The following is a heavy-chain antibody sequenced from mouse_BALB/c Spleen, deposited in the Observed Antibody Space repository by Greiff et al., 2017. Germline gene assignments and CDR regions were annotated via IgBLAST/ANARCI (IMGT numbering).Heavy chain of an antibody. J-gene: IGHJ3*01. D-gene: IGHD2-4*01. V-gene: IGHV1-74*01. CDR3: ARDSTMITTTGFAY. CDR1: GYSFTSYW. CDR2: IHPSDSDT. Sequence: QVQLQQPGAELVRPGASVKLSCKASGYSFTSYWMNWVKQRPGQGLEWIGMIHPSDSDTRLNQKFKDKATLTVDKSSSTAYMQLSSPTSEDSAVYSCARDSTMITTTGFAYWGQGTLVTVSA.